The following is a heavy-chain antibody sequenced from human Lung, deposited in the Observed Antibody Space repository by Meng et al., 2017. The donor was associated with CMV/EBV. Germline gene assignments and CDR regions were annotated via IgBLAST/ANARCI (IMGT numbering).Heavy chain of an antibody. J-gene: IGHJ6*02. CDR3: VRYVNCHYGMDV. V-gene: IGHV3-7*01. CDR1: GFTFTTLW. CDR2: IKEDGSGK. Sequence: SCAASGFTFTTLWMTWVRQAPGKGLEWVANIKEDGSGKWYVDSVKGRFTISRDNAKHSVYLQMDSLRAEDTAVYYCVRYVNCHYGMDVWGQGTTATVSS. D-gene: IGHD3-16*01.